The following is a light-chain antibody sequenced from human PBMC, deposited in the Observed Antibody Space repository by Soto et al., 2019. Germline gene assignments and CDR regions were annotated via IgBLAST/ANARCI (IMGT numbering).Light chain of an antibody. CDR2: GAS. CDR1: QSISSSY. J-gene: IGKJ3*01. CDR3: QQYESPPFT. Sequence: EIVFTQSPGTQSLSPGERATLSCRASQSISSSYLAWYQQKPGQAPRLLIYGASSRATGIPDRFSGSGSGTDFTLTISRLEPEDFAVYYCQQYESPPFTFGPRTMVD. V-gene: IGKV3-20*01.